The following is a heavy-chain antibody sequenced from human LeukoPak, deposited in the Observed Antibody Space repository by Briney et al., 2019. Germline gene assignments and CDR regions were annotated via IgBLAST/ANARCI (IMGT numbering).Heavy chain of an antibody. D-gene: IGHD3-10*01. CDR3: AKGSGNGYGSGPFDY. Sequence: GGSLRLSCAASGFTFSDYAMSWVRQAPGKGLEWVSGFDGSGDGTYYVDSVKGRFTISRDNSKNTVSLQMSSLGAEDTALYYCAKGSGNGYGSGPFDYWGQGTLVTVSS. V-gene: IGHV3-23*01. CDR2: FDGSGDGT. CDR1: GFTFSDYA. J-gene: IGHJ4*02.